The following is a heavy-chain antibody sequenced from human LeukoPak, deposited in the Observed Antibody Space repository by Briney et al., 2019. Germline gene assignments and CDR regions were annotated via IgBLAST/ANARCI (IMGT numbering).Heavy chain of an antibody. D-gene: IGHD2-15*01. V-gene: IGHV3-23*01. J-gene: IGHJ5*02. Sequence: PGGSLRPSCAPSGFPFNSHAMSWVRHPPGKGMEWVAAISNGKTYYADSVRGRFAISRDDSTNTVHLHMNSLRDEDTALYHCVREAGYCAPVCVKTNWFDPWGQGTLVTVSS. CDR3: VREAGYCAPVCVKTNWFDP. CDR1: GFPFNSHA. CDR2: ISNGKT.